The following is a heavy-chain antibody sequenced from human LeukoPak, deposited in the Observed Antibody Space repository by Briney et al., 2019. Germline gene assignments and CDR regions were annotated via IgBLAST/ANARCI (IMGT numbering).Heavy chain of an antibody. V-gene: IGHV1-69*05. D-gene: IGHD3-9*01. CDR3: ARGYFDWLPYFLDY. J-gene: IGHJ4*02. CDR1: GGTFSSYA. CDR2: IIPIFGTA. Sequence: GASVKVSCKASGGTFSSYAISWVRQAPGQGLEWMGGIIPIFGTANYAQKFQGSVTITTDESTSTAYMELSSLRSEDTAVYYCARGYFDWLPYFLDYWGQGTLVTVSS.